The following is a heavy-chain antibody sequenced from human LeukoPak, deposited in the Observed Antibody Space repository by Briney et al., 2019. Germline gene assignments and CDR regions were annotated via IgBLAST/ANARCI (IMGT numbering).Heavy chain of an antibody. CDR2: IYYNGIT. CDR3: GRGVNYAMDV. D-gene: IGHD3-10*01. J-gene: IGHJ6*02. Sequence: PSEALSLTCTVPGGSMSGYCWNWIRQPPGQGLEWIGCIYYNGITVYSPSLRSRVTISLDTSMNQFSLGLTSVTAADTAVYYCGRGVNYAMDVWGQGTTVTVSS. V-gene: IGHV4-59*01. CDR1: GGSMSGYC.